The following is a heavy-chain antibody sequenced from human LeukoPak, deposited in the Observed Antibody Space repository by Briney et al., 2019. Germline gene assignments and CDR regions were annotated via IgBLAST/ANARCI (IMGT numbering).Heavy chain of an antibody. Sequence: GGSLRLSCAVSGFTFTDYAMTWFRKAPGKGLEWLSYISRSSDTIYYADSVKGRFTISRDNAKSSLFLQMNTLRAEDTAVYYCAREGAPWGQGTLVTVSS. J-gene: IGHJ4*02. CDR1: GFTFTDYA. D-gene: IGHD1-26*01. CDR3: AREGAP. V-gene: IGHV3-48*01. CDR2: ISRSSDTI.